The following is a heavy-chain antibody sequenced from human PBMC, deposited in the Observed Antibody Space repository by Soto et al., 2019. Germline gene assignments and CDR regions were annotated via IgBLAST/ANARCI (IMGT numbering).Heavy chain of an antibody. CDR3: TTEPGNYYDSSGPENLDY. J-gene: IGHJ4*02. CDR1: GFTFSNAW. Sequence: GGSLRLSCAASGFTFSNAWMNWVRQAPGKGLEWVGRIKSKTDGGTTDYAAPVKGRFTISRDDSKNTPYLQMNSLKTEDTAVYYCTTEPGNYYDSSGPENLDYWGQGTLVTVSS. V-gene: IGHV3-15*07. CDR2: IKSKTDGGTT. D-gene: IGHD3-22*01.